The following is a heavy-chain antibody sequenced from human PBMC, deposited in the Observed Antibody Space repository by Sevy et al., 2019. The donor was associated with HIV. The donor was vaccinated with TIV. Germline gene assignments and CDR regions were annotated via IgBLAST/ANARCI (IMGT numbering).Heavy chain of an antibody. CDR3: PTGTGTAMVGDYYYGMDV. Sequence: ASVKVSCKVSGYTLTELSIHWVRQAPGKGLEWMGGFDPEDGETLYAQKFQGRVNMTEDTSTDTACMELSSLRSEDTAVYYCPTGTGTAMVGDYYYGMDVWGQGTTVTVSS. CDR2: FDPEDGET. V-gene: IGHV1-24*01. D-gene: IGHD5-18*01. CDR1: GYTLTELS. J-gene: IGHJ6*02.